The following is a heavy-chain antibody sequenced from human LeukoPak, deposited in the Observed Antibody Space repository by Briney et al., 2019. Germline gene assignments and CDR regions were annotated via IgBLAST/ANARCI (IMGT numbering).Heavy chain of an antibody. V-gene: IGHV3-30*18. CDR1: GFTFSSYG. CDR2: ISYDGSNK. D-gene: IGHD6-13*01. Sequence: GGSLRLSCAASGFTFSSYGMHWVRQAPGKGLEWVAVISYDGSNKYYADSVKGRFTISRDNSKNTLYLQMNSLRAEDTAVYYCAKLPRIAAAALVVDYWGQGTLVTVSS. CDR3: AKLPRIAAAALVVDY. J-gene: IGHJ4*02.